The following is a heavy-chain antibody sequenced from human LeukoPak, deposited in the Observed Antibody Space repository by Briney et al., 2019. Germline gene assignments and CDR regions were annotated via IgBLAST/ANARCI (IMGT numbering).Heavy chain of an antibody. Sequence: SSETLSLTCTVSGGSISSYYWSWIRQSPGKGLEWIGYIYYSGSTNYNPSLKSRVTISVDTSKKQFSLKLSSVTAADTAVYYCARDKVAVAGNYYYYGMDVWGQGTTVTVSS. CDR2: IYYSGST. CDR1: GGSISSYY. CDR3: ARDKVAVAGNYYYYGMDV. J-gene: IGHJ6*02. D-gene: IGHD6-19*01. V-gene: IGHV4-59*01.